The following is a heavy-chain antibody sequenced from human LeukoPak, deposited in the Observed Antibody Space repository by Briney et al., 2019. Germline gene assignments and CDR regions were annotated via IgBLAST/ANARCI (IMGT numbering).Heavy chain of an antibody. Sequence: PGRSLRLSCAASGFTFDDYAMHWVRQAPGKGLEWVSGISWNSGSIGYADSVKGRFTISRDNAKNSLHLQMNSLRDEDTAVYYCARTAAAGTEVFDPWGQGTLVTVSS. CDR3: ARTAAAGTEVFDP. V-gene: IGHV3-9*01. J-gene: IGHJ5*02. CDR1: GFTFDDYA. D-gene: IGHD6-13*01. CDR2: ISWNSGSI.